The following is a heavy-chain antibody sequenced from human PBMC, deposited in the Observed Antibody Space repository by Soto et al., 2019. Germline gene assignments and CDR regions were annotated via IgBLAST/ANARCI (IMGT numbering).Heavy chain of an antibody. J-gene: IGHJ4*02. CDR1: LFTFSNFA. CDR2: ISGSGDDT. Sequence: SLRLSCVASLFTFSNFAMSWVLHSPGEGLEWVSAISGSGDDTFYADSMKGRFTISRDNSKDTLYLQINSLRAEDTAVYYCANPIPKTGTTFGFWGQGTLVTVSS. V-gene: IGHV3-23*01. CDR3: ANPIPKTGTTFGF. D-gene: IGHD1-1*01.